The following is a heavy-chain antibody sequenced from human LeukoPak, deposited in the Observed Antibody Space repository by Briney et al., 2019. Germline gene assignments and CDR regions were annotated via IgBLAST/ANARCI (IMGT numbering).Heavy chain of an antibody. CDR1: GYTFTNYG. J-gene: IGHJ6*03. CDR2: INTNTGNP. Sequence: GASVKVSCKASGYTFTNYGLNWVRQAPGQGLEWMGWINTNTGNPTYAQGFTGRFVFSLDTSVSTAYLQISSLKAEDTAVYYCARERNDCYGSSGCVGDSYMDVWGKGTTVTVSS. V-gene: IGHV7-4-1*02. D-gene: IGHD3-22*01. CDR3: ARERNDCYGSSGCVGDSYMDV.